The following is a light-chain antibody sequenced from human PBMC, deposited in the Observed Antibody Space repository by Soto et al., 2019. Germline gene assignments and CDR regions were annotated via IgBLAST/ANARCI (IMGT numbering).Light chain of an antibody. CDR3: QQYDNLQFT. V-gene: IGKV1-33*01. CDR2: DAS. Sequence: DIQMTQSPSSLSASVRDRVTITCQASQDITNYLNWYQQKPGKAPKLLICDASNLEPGVPSRFSGSGSGTDFTFTISSLQPEDIATYYCQQYDNLQFTFGPGTKVDIK. CDR1: QDITNY. J-gene: IGKJ3*01.